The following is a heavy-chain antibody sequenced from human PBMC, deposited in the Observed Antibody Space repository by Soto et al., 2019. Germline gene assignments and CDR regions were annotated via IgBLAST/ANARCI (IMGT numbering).Heavy chain of an antibody. CDR3: ARVRLYWFEP. J-gene: IGHJ5*02. D-gene: IGHD3-10*01. CDR1: GDSINSGAYY. Sequence: QVQLQESGPGLVKPSQTLSLTCTVSGDSINSGAYYWSWIRQDPGKGLEWIGYIYYSGSTYYNPSLKXXVXMXXDTSKNQFSLKLSSVTAADTAVYYWARVRLYWFEPWGQGTLVTVSS. CDR2: IYYSGST. V-gene: IGHV4-31*01.